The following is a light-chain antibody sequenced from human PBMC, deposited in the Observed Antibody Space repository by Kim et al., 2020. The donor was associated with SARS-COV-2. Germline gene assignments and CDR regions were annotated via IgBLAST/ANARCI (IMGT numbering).Light chain of an antibody. V-gene: IGKV1-5*01. CDR1: QSVSRC. CDR2: DGS. CDR3: QHRQT. J-gene: IGKJ1*01. Sequence: STLSASVGDRVTLTCRASQSVSRCLAWHQQKPSKAPKLLIYDGSNLRSGVPARSSGSGSGTEFTLTISSLQPDDFAIYYCQHRQTFGQGAKVDIK.